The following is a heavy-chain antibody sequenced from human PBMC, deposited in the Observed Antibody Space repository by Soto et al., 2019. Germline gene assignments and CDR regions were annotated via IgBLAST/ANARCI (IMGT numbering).Heavy chain of an antibody. CDR1: GFTFSTYS. J-gene: IGHJ4*02. CDR3: AREGGYCNGGGCRYFDY. Sequence: EVLLVESGGGLVKPGGSLRLSCAASGFTFSTYSMNWVRQAPGKGLEWVSSINTASYIYYADSVKGRFTISRDDAKNSLYLQMNSLRDAGTAVYYCAREGGYCNGGGCRYFDYWGQGTLVTVSS. D-gene: IGHD2-15*01. V-gene: IGHV3-21*01. CDR2: INTASYI.